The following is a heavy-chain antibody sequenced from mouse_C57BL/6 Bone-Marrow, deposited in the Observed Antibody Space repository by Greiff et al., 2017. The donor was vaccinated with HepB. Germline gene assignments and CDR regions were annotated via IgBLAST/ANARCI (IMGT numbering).Heavy chain of an antibody. V-gene: IGHV10-1*01. Sequence: DVKLVESGGGLVQPKGSLKLSCAASGFSFNTYAMNWVRQAPGKGLEWVARIRSKSNNYATYYADSVKDRFTISRDDSESMLYLQMNNLKTEDTAMYYCVAGDVGFAYWGQGTLVTVSA. D-gene: IGHD3-3*01. CDR3: VAGDVGFAY. CDR2: IRSKSNNYAT. J-gene: IGHJ3*01. CDR1: GFSFNTYA.